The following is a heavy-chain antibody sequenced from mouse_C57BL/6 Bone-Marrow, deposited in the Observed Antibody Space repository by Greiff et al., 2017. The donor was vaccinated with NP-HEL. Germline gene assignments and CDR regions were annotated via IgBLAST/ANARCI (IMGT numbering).Heavy chain of an antibody. V-gene: IGHV1-63*01. Sequence: QVQLQQSGAELVRPGTSVKMSCKASGYTFTNYWIGWAKQRPGHGLEWIGDIYPGGGYTYYNEKFKGKATLTADKSSSTAYMQFSSLTSEDSDIYYCARWGTYGSEGYAMDYWGQGTSVTVSS. J-gene: IGHJ4*01. D-gene: IGHD1-1*01. CDR2: IYPGGGYT. CDR1: GYTFTNYW. CDR3: ARWGTYGSEGYAMDY.